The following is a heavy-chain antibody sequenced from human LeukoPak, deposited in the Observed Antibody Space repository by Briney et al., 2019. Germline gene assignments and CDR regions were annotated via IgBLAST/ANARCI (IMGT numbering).Heavy chain of an antibody. Sequence: IGSIYYSGSTYYNPSLKSRVTISVDRSRNQFSLKLSSVTAADTAVYYCARGYCSSTSCYIFDYWGQGTLVTVSS. CDR3: ARGYCSSTSCYIFDY. D-gene: IGHD2-2*02. V-gene: IGHV4-39*07. CDR2: IYYSGST. J-gene: IGHJ4*02.